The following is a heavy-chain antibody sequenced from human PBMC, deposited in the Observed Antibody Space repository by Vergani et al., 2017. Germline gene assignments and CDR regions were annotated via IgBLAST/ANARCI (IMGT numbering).Heavy chain of an antibody. CDR3: ARARICLFGVVCSNFCDP. D-gene: IGHD3-3*01. V-gene: IGHV3-74*01. CDR2: MNVDGDTI. J-gene: IGHJ5*02. CDR1: GFTFNEYW. Sequence: EVELVESGGGLVKPGGSLRLSCAASGFTFNEYWMHWARKVPGKGLVWVSCMNVDGDTISYADSVKGRFTITRDNAKHTLFLQMNRLMAEDTAVYYCARARICLFGVVCSNFCDPWGQGTLFTVSS.